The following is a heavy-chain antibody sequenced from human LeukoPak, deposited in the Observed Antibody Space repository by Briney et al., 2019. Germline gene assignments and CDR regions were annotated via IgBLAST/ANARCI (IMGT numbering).Heavy chain of an antibody. CDR3: ARGGTVTTER. V-gene: IGHV4-61*01. J-gene: IGHJ4*02. D-gene: IGHD4-17*01. Sequence: SETLSLTCTVSGGSVSSGSYYWSWIRQPPGKGLEWIGYIYYSGSTNYNPSLKSRVTISVDTSKNQFSLKLSSVTAADTAVYYCARGGTVTTERWGQGTLVTVSS. CDR1: GGSVSSGSYY. CDR2: IYYSGST.